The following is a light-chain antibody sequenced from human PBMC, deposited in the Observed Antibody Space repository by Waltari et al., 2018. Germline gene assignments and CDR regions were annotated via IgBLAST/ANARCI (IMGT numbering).Light chain of an antibody. J-gene: IGKJ1*01. CDR2: AAS. V-gene: IGKV1-39*01. Sequence: DIQMTQSPSSLSASVGDRVTITCRASQSISSYLYWYQQKPAKAPQLLIYAASSLQSGVPSRFRGRRSGTDFTLTITSLQPEDFATYYCQQGHSTPRTFGQGTKVEIK. CDR3: QQGHSTPRT. CDR1: QSISSY.